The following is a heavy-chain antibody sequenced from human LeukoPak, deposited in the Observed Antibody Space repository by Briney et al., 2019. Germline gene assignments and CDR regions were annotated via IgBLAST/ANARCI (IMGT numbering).Heavy chain of an antibody. Sequence: SETLSLTCTVSGGSLNNYYWSWVRQPPGEGQEWIGYKYTTGSSNYSPSLMGRVTISEDMAQNQISLRLTSVTAADTAVYYCARTRPPAGPQYYYGMDVWSQGTPVTVSS. V-gene: IGHV4-4*09. CDR3: ARTRPPAGPQYYYGMDV. CDR1: GGSLNNYY. J-gene: IGHJ6*02. CDR2: KYTTGSS. D-gene: IGHD2-2*01.